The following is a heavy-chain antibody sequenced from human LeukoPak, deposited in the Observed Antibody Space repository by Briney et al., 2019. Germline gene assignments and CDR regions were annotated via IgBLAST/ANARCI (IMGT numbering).Heavy chain of an antibody. Sequence: GGSLRLSCAASGFTFSTNAMTWVRQAPGKGLEWVSAISGRTSSTYYADSEKGRFTISRDNSKNTLYLQMDTLRAEDTAVYYCAKCGSSGCHLIDYWGLGTLVTVSS. CDR1: GFTFSTNA. CDR3: AKCGSSGCHLIDY. CDR2: ISGRTSST. J-gene: IGHJ4*02. V-gene: IGHV3-23*01. D-gene: IGHD5-12*01.